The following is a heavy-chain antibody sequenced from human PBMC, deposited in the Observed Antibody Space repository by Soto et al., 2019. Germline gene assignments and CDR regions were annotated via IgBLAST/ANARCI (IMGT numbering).Heavy chain of an antibody. CDR2: ISAYNGNT. CDR3: ASHNRPDYDFWSGYFITHFDY. V-gene: IGHV1-18*01. Sequence: ASVKVSCKASGYTFTSYGISWVRQAPGQGLERMGWISAYNGNTNYAQKLQGRVTMTTDTSTSTAYMELRSLRSDDTAVYYCASHNRPDYDFWSGYFITHFDYWGQGTLVTVSS. CDR1: GYTFTSYG. J-gene: IGHJ4*02. D-gene: IGHD3-3*01.